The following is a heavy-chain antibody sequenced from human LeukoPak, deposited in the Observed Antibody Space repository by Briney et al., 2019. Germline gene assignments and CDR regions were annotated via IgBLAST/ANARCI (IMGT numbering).Heavy chain of an antibody. Sequence: GGSLRLSCAASGFTFSNYGMNWVRQAPGKGREGGANIIHDGSYTNFVDSFKRRFTISRDNAKTSLYLQLNSLRAADTAAYYCARGRLFGGFYYLDVWGKGTTVTVSS. D-gene: IGHD3-10*02. CDR2: IIHDGSYT. J-gene: IGHJ6*03. CDR1: GFTFSNYG. CDR3: ARGRLFGGFYYLDV. V-gene: IGHV3-7*01.